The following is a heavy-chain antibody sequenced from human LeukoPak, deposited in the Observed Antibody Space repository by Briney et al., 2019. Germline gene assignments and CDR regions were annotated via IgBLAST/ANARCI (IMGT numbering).Heavy chain of an antibody. CDR1: GFTFSDYY. CDR2: ISSSGSTI. CDR3: ARGATDTTRWFDP. J-gene: IGHJ5*02. V-gene: IGHV3-11*04. D-gene: IGHD1-7*01. Sequence: GGSLRLSCAASGFTFSDYYMSWIRQAPGKGLKWVSYISSSGSTIYYADSVKGRFTISRDNAKNSLYLQMNSLRAEDTAVYYCARGATDTTRWFDPWGQGTLVIVSS.